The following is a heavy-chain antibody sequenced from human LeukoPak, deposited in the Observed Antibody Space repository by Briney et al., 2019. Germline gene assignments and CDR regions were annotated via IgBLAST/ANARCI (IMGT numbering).Heavy chain of an antibody. D-gene: IGHD5-12*01. V-gene: IGHV1-3*01. CDR3: AGEGRVATIYY. CDR1: GYTFTSYA. CDR2: INAGNGNT. J-gene: IGHJ4*02. Sequence: ASVKVSCKASGYTFTSYAMHWVRQAPGQRLEWMGWINAGNGNTKYSQKFQGRVTITRDTSASTAYMELSGLRSEDTAVYYCAGEGRVATIYYWGQGTLVTVSS.